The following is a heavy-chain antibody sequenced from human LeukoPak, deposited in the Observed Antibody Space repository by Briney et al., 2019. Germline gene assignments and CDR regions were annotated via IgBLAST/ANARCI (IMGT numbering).Heavy chain of an antibody. Sequence: SETLSLTCAVYGGSFSGYYWSWIRQPPGKGLEWIGEINHSGSTNYNPSLKSRVTISVDTSKNQFSLKLSPVTAADTAVYYCARGLVVSYDSSGYYFHNAFDIWGQGTMVTVSS. CDR2: INHSGST. CDR3: ARGLVVSYDSSGYYFHNAFDI. D-gene: IGHD3-22*01. J-gene: IGHJ3*02. CDR1: GGSFSGYY. V-gene: IGHV4-34*01.